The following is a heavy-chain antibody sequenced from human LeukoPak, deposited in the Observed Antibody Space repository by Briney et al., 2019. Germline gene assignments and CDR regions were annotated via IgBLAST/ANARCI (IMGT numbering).Heavy chain of an antibody. CDR1: GFTFSSYA. CDR3: ASLRFLEWTIDY. J-gene: IGHJ4*02. CDR2: IYSGGST. Sequence: GGFLRLSCAASGFTFSSYAMHWVRQAPGKGLEWVSVIYSGGSTYYADSVKGRFTISRDNSKNTLYLQMNSLRAEDTAVYYCASLRFLEWTIDYWGQGTLVTVSS. V-gene: IGHV3-53*01. D-gene: IGHD3-3*01.